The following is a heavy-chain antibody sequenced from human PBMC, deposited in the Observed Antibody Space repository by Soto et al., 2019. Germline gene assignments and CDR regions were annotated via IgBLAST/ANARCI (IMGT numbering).Heavy chain of an antibody. D-gene: IGHD1-26*01. CDR1: GYTFSYYY. Sequence: GASVKVSCKASGYTFSYYYMHWVRQAPGQGLEWMGVIDPSGTGTAYAQKFQGRVTITRDTSTSTMYMFLSSLGSEDTAVYHCVRGGAAVGPSTPFDYWGQGTLVTVS. CDR3: VRGGAAVGPSTPFDY. J-gene: IGHJ4*02. CDR2: IDPSGTGT. V-gene: IGHV1-46*03.